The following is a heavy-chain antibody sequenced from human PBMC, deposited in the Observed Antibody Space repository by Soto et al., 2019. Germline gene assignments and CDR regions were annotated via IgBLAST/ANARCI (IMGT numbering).Heavy chain of an antibody. D-gene: IGHD3-3*01. J-gene: IGHJ4*02. CDR3: ARGITIFGVVTTFDY. CDR1: GYTFTSYG. CDR2: ISAYNGNT. Sequence: AASVKVSCKASGYTFTSYGISWVRQAPGQGLEWMGWISAYNGNTNYAQKLQGRVTMTTDTSTSTAYMELRSLRSDDTAVYYCARGITIFGVVTTFDYWGQGTLVTVSS. V-gene: IGHV1-18*01.